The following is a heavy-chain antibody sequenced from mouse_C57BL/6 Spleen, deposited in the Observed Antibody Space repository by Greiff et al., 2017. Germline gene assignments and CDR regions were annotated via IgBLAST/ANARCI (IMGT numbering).Heavy chain of an antibody. J-gene: IGHJ2*01. CDR1: GFTFSSYG. CDR3: ASRTVVANFDY. CDR2: ISSGGSYT. V-gene: IGHV5-6*01. Sequence: EVKLVESGGDLVKPGGSLKLSCAASGFTFSSYGMSWVRQTPDKRLEWVATISSGGSYTYYPDSVKGRFTISRDNAKNTLYLQMSSLKSEDTAMYYCASRTVVANFDYWGQGTTLTVSS. D-gene: IGHD1-1*01.